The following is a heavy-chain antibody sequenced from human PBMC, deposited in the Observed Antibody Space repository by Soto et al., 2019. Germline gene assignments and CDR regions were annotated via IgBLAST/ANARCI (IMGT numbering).Heavy chain of an antibody. D-gene: IGHD3-9*01. CDR3: ARDLLNTPTPTGGFDP. CDR1: GGSISSGDYY. J-gene: IGHJ5*02. V-gene: IGHV4-30-4*01. CDR2: IYYSGST. Sequence: QVQLQESGPGLVKPSQTLSLTCTVSGGSISSGDYYWSWIRQPPGKGLEWIGYIYYSGSTYYNPSLKSRVTISVDTSKNQFSLKLSSVTAADTAVYYCARDLLNTPTPTGGFDPWGQGTLVTVSS.